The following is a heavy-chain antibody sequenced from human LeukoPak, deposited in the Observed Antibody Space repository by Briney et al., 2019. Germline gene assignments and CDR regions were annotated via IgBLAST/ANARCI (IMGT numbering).Heavy chain of an antibody. CDR3: ARGYYDYVWGSYRTTSFDY. D-gene: IGHD3-16*02. V-gene: IGHV4-34*01. CDR2: INHSGST. CDR1: GGSFSGCY. J-gene: IGHJ4*02. Sequence: SETLSLTCAVYGGSFSGCYWSWIRQPPGKGLEWIGEINHSGSTNYNPSLKSRVTISVDTSKNQFSLKLSSVTAADTAVYYCARGYYDYVWGSYRTTSFDYWGQGTLVTVSS.